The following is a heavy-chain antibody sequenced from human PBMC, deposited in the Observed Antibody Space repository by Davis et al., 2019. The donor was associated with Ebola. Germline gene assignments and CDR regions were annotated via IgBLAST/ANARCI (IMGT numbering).Heavy chain of an antibody. J-gene: IGHJ4*02. CDR2: INWNSGDK. Sequence: SLKISCAASGFKFDGFAMHWVRQAPGKGLEWISAINWNSGDKAYADSVKGRFTISRDKSKNTLYLQMNSLRPEDTAIYYCARDGSGWHPLYFDYWGQGTVVTVSS. V-gene: IGHV3-9*01. D-gene: IGHD6-19*01. CDR3: ARDGSGWHPLYFDY. CDR1: GFKFDGFA.